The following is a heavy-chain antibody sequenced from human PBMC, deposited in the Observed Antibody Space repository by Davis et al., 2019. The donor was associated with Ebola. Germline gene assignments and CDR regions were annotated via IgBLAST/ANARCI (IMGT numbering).Heavy chain of an antibody. V-gene: IGHV4-34*01. CDR3: ARDSGRGWFDP. D-gene: IGHD3-10*01. CDR2: INHSGST. CDR1: GGSFSGYY. J-gene: IGHJ5*02. Sequence: SETLSLTCAVYGGSFSGYYWSWIRQPPGKGLEWIGEINHSGSTNYNPSLKSRLTISVDTSKNQFSLKLSSVTAADTAVYYCARDSGRGWFDPWGQGTLVTVSS.